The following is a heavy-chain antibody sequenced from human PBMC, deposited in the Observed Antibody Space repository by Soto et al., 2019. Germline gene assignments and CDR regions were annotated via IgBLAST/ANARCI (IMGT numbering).Heavy chain of an antibody. J-gene: IGHJ4*02. Sequence: QVQLQESGPGLVKPSGTLSLTCAVSGDSISSSNWWSWVRQPPGKGLKWIGEIYHSGSTNYNPSLKIRVTIPVENSKLQFTLNLNTKPAAYTAVNYRAKVGGSNLRNNWGRETLITVST. V-gene: IGHV4-4*02. CDR1: GDSISSSNW. CDR3: AKVGGSNLRNN. D-gene: IGHD1-26*01. CDR2: IYHSGST.